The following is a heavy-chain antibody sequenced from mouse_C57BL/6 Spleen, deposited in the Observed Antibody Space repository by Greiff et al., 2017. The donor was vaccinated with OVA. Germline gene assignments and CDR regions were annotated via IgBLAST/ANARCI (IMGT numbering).Heavy chain of an antibody. CDR2: INYDGSST. CDR3: ARDRGYYGSLDY. J-gene: IGHJ2*01. V-gene: IGHV5-16*01. D-gene: IGHD1-1*01. Sequence: DVHLVESEGGLVQPGSSMKLSCTASGFTFSDYYMAWVRQVPEKGLEWVANINYDGSSTYYLDSLKSRFIISRDNAKNILYLQMSSLKSEDTATYYCARDRGYYGSLDYWGQGTTLTVSS. CDR1: GFTFSDYY.